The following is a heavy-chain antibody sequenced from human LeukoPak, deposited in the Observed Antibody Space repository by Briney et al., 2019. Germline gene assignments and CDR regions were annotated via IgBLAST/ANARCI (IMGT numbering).Heavy chain of an antibody. Sequence: MAGGSLRLSCAASGFTFGRYSMNWVRQAAGKGLEWVATLRSIMHYIYHPYSVKGRFPISRDNVKNSLFLQMNSLRAEDPAVYYCARDLSLSLPGGFDYWGQGILVTVSS. J-gene: IGHJ4*02. CDR2: LRSIMHYI. D-gene: IGHD2-15*01. CDR3: ARDLSLSLPGGFDY. V-gene: IGHV3-21*01. CDR1: GFTFGRYS.